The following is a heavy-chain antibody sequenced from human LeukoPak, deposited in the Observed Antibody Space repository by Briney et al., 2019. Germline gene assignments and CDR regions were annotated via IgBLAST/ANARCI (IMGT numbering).Heavy chain of an antibody. CDR1: GYSFASYW. J-gene: IGHJ4*02. CDR2: IYPGDSDT. Sequence: GESLKISCKGSGYSFASYWIAWVRQMPGKGLEWMGTIYPGDSDTRFSPSFQGQVTISADKSINTAYLQWSSLKASDTAMFYCARRTSGGKAFDLWGQGTLVTVSS. D-gene: IGHD3-16*01. CDR3: ARRTSGGKAFDL. V-gene: IGHV5-51*01.